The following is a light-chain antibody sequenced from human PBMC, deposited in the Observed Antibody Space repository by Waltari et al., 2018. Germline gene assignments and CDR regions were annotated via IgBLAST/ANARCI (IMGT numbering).Light chain of an antibody. CDR3: YSTDSSGKGI. V-gene: IGLV3-10*01. Sequence: SNELTQPPSVAVSPGQTARITCSGDTLPKKSAYWYQQKSGQAPVLVMYEDSKRPSGIPERFSGSNSETAATLTISGAQVEDEADYYCYSTDSSGKGIFGGGTKLTVL. J-gene: IGLJ2*01. CDR1: TLPKKS. CDR2: EDS.